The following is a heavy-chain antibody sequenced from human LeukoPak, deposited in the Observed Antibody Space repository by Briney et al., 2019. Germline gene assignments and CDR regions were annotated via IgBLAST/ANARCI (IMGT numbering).Heavy chain of an antibody. V-gene: IGHV1-46*01. CDR2: INPSGGST. CDR3: ARGAKSSSPDY. J-gene: IGHJ4*02. D-gene: IGHD2-15*01. Sequence: ASVKVFCKASGYTFTSYYMHWVRHAPGQGLEWMGIINPSGGSTSYAQKFQGRLTMTTDRSTTTAYVELRSLRSDYTVLYYCARGAKSSSPDYWGQGTAVSVSS. CDR1: GYTFTSYY.